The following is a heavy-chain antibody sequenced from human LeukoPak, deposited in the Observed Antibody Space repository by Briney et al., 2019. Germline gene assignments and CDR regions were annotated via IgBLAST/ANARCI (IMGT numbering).Heavy chain of an antibody. V-gene: IGHV3-21*01. Sequence: GGSLRLSCAASGFTFSNFAMSWVRQAPGKGLEWVSSISSSSSYIYYADSVKGRFTISRDNAKNSLYLQMNSLRAEDTAVYYCARGEGIAAAGAFDIWGQGTMVTVSS. CDR2: ISSSSSYI. CDR1: GFTFSNFA. CDR3: ARGEGIAAAGAFDI. J-gene: IGHJ3*02. D-gene: IGHD6-13*01.